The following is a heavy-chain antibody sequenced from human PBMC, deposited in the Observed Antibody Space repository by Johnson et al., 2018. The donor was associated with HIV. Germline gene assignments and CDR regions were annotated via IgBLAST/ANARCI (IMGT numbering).Heavy chain of an antibody. J-gene: IGHJ3*02. CDR1: GFTFSSYG. CDR2: ISYDGST. V-gene: IGHV3-30-3*01. Sequence: QVQLVESGGGLVKPGGSLRLSCAASGFTFSSYGMHWVRQAPAKGLEWVAVISYDGSTYYADSVKGRFTISRDNSKNTLYLQMNSLRAEDTAVYYCAKERGYSYGRGAFDIWGQGTMVTVSS. CDR3: AKERGYSYGRGAFDI. D-gene: IGHD5-18*01.